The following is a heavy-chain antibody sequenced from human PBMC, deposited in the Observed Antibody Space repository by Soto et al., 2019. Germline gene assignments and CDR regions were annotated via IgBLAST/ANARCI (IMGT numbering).Heavy chain of an antibody. D-gene: IGHD3-10*01. CDR2: INPNSGGT. V-gene: IGHV1-2*02. CDR1: GYPFREYY. CDR3: ATRPGGGGDYFYGMDV. Sequence: QEQLVQSGAEVKKPGASVKVSCKTSGYPFREYYIHWMRQVAGQGLEWMGWINPNSGGTKYGKKLEGGKTMTSDTAISKAYMELRRLRSDDTAGYYWATRPGGGGDYFYGMDVWGQGTAVIVSS. J-gene: IGHJ6*02.